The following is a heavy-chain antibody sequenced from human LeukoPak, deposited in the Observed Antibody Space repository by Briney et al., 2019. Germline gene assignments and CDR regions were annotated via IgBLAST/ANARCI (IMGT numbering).Heavy chain of an antibody. CDR3: AGLSGPGIYYFDY. V-gene: IGHV3-21*01. D-gene: IGHD6-19*01. CDR2: ISGSGDII. Sequence: GGSLRLSCAASRFTISSYTMNWVRQAPGKGLEWVSSISGSGDIIYYTDSVKGRFTISRDNAKNSLYLQMNSLRAEDTALYYCAGLSGPGIYYFDYWGQGTLVTVSS. CDR1: RFTISSYT. J-gene: IGHJ4*02.